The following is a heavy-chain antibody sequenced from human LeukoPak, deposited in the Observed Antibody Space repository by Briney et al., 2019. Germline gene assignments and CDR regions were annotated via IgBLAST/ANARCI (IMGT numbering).Heavy chain of an antibody. V-gene: IGHV4-31*03. J-gene: IGHJ4*02. Sequence: SQTLSLTCTVSGGSIASAGYYWSWIRQHPGKGLEWIGFTNYSGSTYYNPSLKSRVTISGDTSKNQFSLKLNSVTAADTAVYYCARGNSDGKREDYWGPGTLLTVSS. D-gene: IGHD2-15*01. CDR1: GGSIASAGYY. CDR3: ARGNSDGKREDY. CDR2: TNYSGST.